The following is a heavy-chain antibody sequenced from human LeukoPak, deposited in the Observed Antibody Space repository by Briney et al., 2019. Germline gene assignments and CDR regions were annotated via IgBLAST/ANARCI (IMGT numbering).Heavy chain of an antibody. CDR1: GYTFTGYY. V-gene: IGHV1-2*02. Sequence: GASVKVSCKASGYTFTGYYMHWVRQAPGQGLEWMGWINPNSGGTNYAQKFQGRVTMTRDTSISTAYMELRSLRSDDTAVYYCAREYYYGSGSYCCWFDPWGQGTLVTVSS. CDR2: INPNSGGT. CDR3: AREYYYGSGSYCCWFDP. J-gene: IGHJ5*02. D-gene: IGHD3-10*01.